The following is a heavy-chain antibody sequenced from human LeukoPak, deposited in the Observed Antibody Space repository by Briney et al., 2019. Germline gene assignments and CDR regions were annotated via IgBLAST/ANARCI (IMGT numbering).Heavy chain of an antibody. J-gene: IGHJ4*02. D-gene: IGHD5/OR15-5a*01. CDR2: IRSKANNYTT. Sequence: PGGSLRLSCAASGFTFSNYAMSWVRQASGKGLEWVGRIRSKANNYTTAYAASVEGRFTISRDDSQSTAFLQMNFLKTDDTAVYYCTPGVSVSGYWGQGTLVTVSS. CDR3: TPGVSVSGY. CDR1: GFTFSNYA. V-gene: IGHV3-73*01.